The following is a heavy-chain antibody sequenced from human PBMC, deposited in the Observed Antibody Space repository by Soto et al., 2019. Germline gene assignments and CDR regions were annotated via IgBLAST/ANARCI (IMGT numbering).Heavy chain of an antibody. Sequence: SLRLSCAASGFTVSSHYMSWVRQGPGKGLEWVSVIYKGGSTYYADSVKGRFTISRDNSKNTVFLQMNSLRAEDTAVYYCASTWDSATYYYFDYWRQGTLVTVSS. CDR3: ASTWDSATYYYFDY. CDR1: GFTVSSHY. D-gene: IGHD1-26*01. CDR2: IYKGGST. J-gene: IGHJ4*02. V-gene: IGHV3-53*01.